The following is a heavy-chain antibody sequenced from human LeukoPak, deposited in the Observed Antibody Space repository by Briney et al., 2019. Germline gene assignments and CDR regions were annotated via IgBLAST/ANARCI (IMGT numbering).Heavy chain of an antibody. CDR3: ARGCGGDCYARDNWFDP. Sequence: ASVKVTCKASGYTFTSNGISWVRHAPGQGLEWMGWISAYNGNTNYAQKLQGRGTMTTDTSTSTAYMELRSLRSDDTAVYYCARGCGGDCYARDNWFDPWGQGTLVTVSS. V-gene: IGHV1-18*01. D-gene: IGHD2-21*02. CDR2: ISAYNGNT. CDR1: GYTFTSNG. J-gene: IGHJ5*02.